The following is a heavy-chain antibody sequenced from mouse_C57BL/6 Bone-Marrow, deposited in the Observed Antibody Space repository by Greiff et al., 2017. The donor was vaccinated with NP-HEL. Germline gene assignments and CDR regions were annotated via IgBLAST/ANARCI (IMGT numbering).Heavy chain of an antibody. CDR1: GFTFSSYA. Sequence: EVKLMESGGGLVKPGGSLKLSCAASGFTFSSYAMSWVRQTPENRLEWVATISDGGSYTYYPDNVKGRFTISRDNAKNNLYHQMSHLMTEDTAMYYCARELFLAYWGQGTLVTVSA. CDR3: ARELFLAY. V-gene: IGHV5-4*01. CDR2: ISDGGSYT. J-gene: IGHJ3*01. D-gene: IGHD1-1*02.